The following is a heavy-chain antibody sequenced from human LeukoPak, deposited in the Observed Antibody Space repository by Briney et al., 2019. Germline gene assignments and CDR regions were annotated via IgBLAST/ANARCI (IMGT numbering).Heavy chain of an antibody. CDR3: AKDKAAAGRYFDY. D-gene: IGHD6-13*01. CDR1: GFTFSTFA. Sequence: PGGSLRLSCAVSGFTFSTFAMIWVRQPPGKGLEWVSSIFPSGGEIHYADSVRGRFTISRDNSKNTLYLQMNSLRAEDTAVYYCAKDKAAAGRYFDYWGQGTLVTVSS. J-gene: IGHJ4*02. V-gene: IGHV3-23*01. CDR2: IFPSGGEI.